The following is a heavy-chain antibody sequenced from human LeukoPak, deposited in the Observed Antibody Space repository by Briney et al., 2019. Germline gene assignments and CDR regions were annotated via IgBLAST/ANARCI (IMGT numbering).Heavy chain of an antibody. Sequence: GSLRLSCAASGFTFSSYTMSWVRQAPGKGLGGGSTITTSDGNTYYADSVKGRFTVSRDNSKNTLYLQMNSLRAEDTAVYYCAKGNDIGGYYYPHFDYWGQGTLVTVSS. CDR1: GFTFSSYT. CDR3: AKGNDIGGYYYPHFDY. D-gene: IGHD3-22*01. CDR2: ITTSDGNT. J-gene: IGHJ4*02. V-gene: IGHV3-23*01.